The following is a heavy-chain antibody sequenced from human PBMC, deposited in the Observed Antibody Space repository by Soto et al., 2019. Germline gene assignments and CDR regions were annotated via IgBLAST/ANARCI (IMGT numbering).Heavy chain of an antibody. CDR3: ASREEARPF. Sequence: QVQLQESGPGLVSPLGTLSLTCAVSGGSINTDSWWTWVRQPPGKGLEWIGEIHRSRGPNYNSSLKSRVNISIDRSTNHFSRRLYSVTAADTAVYYGASREEARPFWGQGTLVTVSS. V-gene: IGHV4-4*02. J-gene: IGHJ4*02. D-gene: IGHD6-6*01. CDR2: IHRSRGP. CDR1: GGSINTDSW.